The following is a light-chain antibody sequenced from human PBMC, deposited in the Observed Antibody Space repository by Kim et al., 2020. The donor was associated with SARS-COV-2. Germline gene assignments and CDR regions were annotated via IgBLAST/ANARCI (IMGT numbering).Light chain of an antibody. J-gene: IGLJ2*01. V-gene: IGLV1-44*01. CDR1: RSNNGNNP. Sequence: GQKVVISCPGSRSNNGNNPVTWYQQFPGTAPQHLIRNNDQRPSRVPDRFSGSKSGTSASLAISGLQSEDEADYYCVAWDDSLTGVVIGGGTQLTVL. CDR3: VAWDDSLTGVV. CDR2: NND.